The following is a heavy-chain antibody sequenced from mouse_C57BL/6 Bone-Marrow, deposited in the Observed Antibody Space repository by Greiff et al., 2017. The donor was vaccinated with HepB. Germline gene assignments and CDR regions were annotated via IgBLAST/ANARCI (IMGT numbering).Heavy chain of an antibody. J-gene: IGHJ4*01. CDR1: GYTFTSYG. Sequence: VQLKQSGAELARPGASVKLSCKASGYTFTSYGISWVKQRTGQGLEWIGEIYPRSGNTYYNEKFKGKATLTADKSSSTAYMELRSLTSEDSAVYFCARRPLTYGNYVNYYAMDYWGQGTSVTVSS. CDR3: ARRPLTYGNYVNYYAMDY. D-gene: IGHD2-1*01. CDR2: IYPRSGNT. V-gene: IGHV1-81*01.